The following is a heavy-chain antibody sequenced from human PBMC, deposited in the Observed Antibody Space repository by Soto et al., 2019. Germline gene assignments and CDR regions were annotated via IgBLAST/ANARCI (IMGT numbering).Heavy chain of an antibody. V-gene: IGHV4-31*03. CDR3: ARVTPLYYYDSSGSQGAFDI. CDR2: IYYSGST. D-gene: IGHD3-22*01. J-gene: IGHJ3*02. Sequence: SETLSLTCTVSGGSISSGGYYWSWIRQHPGKGLEWIGYIYYSGSTYYNPSLKSRVTISVDTSKNQSSLKLSSVTAADTAVYYCARVTPLYYYDSSGSQGAFDIWGQGTMVTVSS. CDR1: GGSISSGGYY.